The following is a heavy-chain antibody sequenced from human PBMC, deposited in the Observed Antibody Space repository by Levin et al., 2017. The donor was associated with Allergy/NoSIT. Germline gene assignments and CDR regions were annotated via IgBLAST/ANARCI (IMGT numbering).Heavy chain of an antibody. J-gene: IGHJ6*02. CDR2: ISYDGKST. CDR3: AKDLFRQSQMFYYYYNMDV. CDR1: GFTFSTYG. V-gene: IGHV3-30*18. Sequence: SCAASGFTFSTYGIHWVRQAPGKGLEWVAVISYDGKSTYYADSGKGRFTISRDNSRNTLYLQMNSLRGEDTAVYYCAKDLFRQSQMFYYYYNMDVWGQGTTVTVSS. D-gene: IGHD3-10*01.